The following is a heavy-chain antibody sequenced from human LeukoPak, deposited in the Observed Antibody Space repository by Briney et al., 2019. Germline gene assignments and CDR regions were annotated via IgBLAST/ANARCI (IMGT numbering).Heavy chain of an antibody. J-gene: IGHJ4*02. CDR3: AKDALNYDCLTGIDY. CDR1: EVPFSRYA. V-gene: IGHV3-23*01. CDR2: ISGGGGST. D-gene: IGHD3-9*01. Sequence: RGTLRLSCAVSEVPFSRYATSWVRQAPRKGLEWVSVISGGGGSTFYAASLKARFTISCDNSKNLLYLQMSSLIAEDTAVYCCAKDALNYDCLTGIDYWGQGTLVSGSS.